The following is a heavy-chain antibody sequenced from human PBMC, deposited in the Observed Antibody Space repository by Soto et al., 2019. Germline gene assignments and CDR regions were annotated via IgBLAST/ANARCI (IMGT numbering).Heavy chain of an antibody. J-gene: IGHJ5*02. CDR2: TYYRSKWYN. D-gene: IGHD6-13*01. CDR3: ARGRIAAAGPGNWTHP. CDR1: GDSVSSDSAA. V-gene: IGHV6-1*01. Sequence: SQTLSRTCAISGDSVSSDSAAWNWIRQSPSRGLEWLGRTYYRSKWYNDYAVSVKSRITINPDTSKNQFSLQLNSVTPEDTAVYYCARGRIAAAGPGNWTHPSGTGPLVTVS.